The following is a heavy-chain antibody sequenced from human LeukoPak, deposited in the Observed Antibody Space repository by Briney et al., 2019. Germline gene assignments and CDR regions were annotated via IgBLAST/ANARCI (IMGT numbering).Heavy chain of an antibody. CDR2: INPSGGST. D-gene: IGHD4-17*01. J-gene: IGHJ6*03. CDR3: ARDPTVTPRRYYYYMDV. V-gene: IGHV1-46*01. CDR1: GYTFTSYY. Sequence: ASVKVSCKASGYTFTSYYMHWVRQAPGQGLEWMGIINPSGGSTSYAQKFQGRVTMTRDTSTSTVYMELSSLRSEDTAVYYCARDPTVTPRRYYYYMDVWGKGTTVTVSS.